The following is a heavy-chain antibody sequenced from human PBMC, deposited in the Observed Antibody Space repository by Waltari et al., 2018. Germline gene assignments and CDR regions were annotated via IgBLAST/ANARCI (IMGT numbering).Heavy chain of an antibody. CDR2: FDPEDGET. Sequence: QVQLVQSGAEVKKPGASVKVSCKVSGYTLTELSMHWVRQAPGKGLEWMGGFDPEDGETIYAQKFQGRVTMTEDTSTDTAYMELSSLRSEDTAVYYCAAVLRFLEWLSDAFDIWGQGTMVTVSS. D-gene: IGHD3-3*01. CDR3: AAVLRFLEWLSDAFDI. CDR1: GYTLTELS. J-gene: IGHJ3*02. V-gene: IGHV1-24*01.